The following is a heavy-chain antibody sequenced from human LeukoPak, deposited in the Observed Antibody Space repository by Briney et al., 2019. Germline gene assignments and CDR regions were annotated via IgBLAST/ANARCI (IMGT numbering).Heavy chain of an antibody. Sequence: RGESLKISCKGSGYRFSIYWIAWVRQMPGKGLEWLGIIYPGDSDTRYSPSFQGQVTVSVDNSINTAYLQWSSLKASDTAIYYCARRVGANDAFDFWGQGTMVTVSS. CDR1: GYRFSIYW. V-gene: IGHV5-51*01. J-gene: IGHJ3*01. CDR3: ARRVGANDAFDF. D-gene: IGHD1-26*01. CDR2: IYPGDSDT.